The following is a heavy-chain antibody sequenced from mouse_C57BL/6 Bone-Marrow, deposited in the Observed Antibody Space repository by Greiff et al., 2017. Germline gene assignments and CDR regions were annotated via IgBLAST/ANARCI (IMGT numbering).Heavy chain of an antibody. CDR1: GYTFTSYW. CDR2: IDPSDSYT. D-gene: IGHD1-1*01. V-gene: IGHV1-69*01. CDR3: ARGATAVQDWFAY. Sequence: QVQLQQPGAELVMPGASVKLSCKASGYTFTSYWMHWVKQRPGQGLEWIGEIDPSDSYTNYNQKFKGKSTLTVDKSSSTAYMQLSSLTSEDSAVYYCARGATAVQDWFAYWGQGTLVTVSA. J-gene: IGHJ3*01.